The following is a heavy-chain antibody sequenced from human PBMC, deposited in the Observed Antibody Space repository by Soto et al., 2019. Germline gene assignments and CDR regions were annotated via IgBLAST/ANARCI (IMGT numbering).Heavy chain of an antibody. D-gene: IGHD4-4*01. J-gene: IGHJ6*02. CDR2: ISWNSGYI. CDR1: GFSFDDFA. CDR3: VKARAYSIGNYFYGMNV. V-gene: IGHV3-9*01. Sequence: EVRLVESGGGLVQPGRSLRLSCAASGFSFDDFAMHWVRQAPGKGLEWVSGISWNSGYIGYAASVKGRFTISRDNSKKSLYLQMNSLTGEDTALYYCVKARAYSIGNYFYGMNVWGQGTTVSVSS.